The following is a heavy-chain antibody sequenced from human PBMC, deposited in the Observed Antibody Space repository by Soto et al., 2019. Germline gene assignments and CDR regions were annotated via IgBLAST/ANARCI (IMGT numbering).Heavy chain of an antibody. CDR3: ARGIRYFDWLQDYYDY. V-gene: IGHV6-1*01. Sequence: PSHTLSLTCAISGHSVASISSAWNLIRQSPSRGLEWLGRTYYRSKWYNDYAVSVKSRVTINPDTSKNQFSLQLNSVTPEDTAVYYCARGIRYFDWLQDYYDYWGQGTLVTVSS. D-gene: IGHD3-9*01. CDR2: TYYRSKWYN. CDR1: GHSVASISSA. J-gene: IGHJ4*02.